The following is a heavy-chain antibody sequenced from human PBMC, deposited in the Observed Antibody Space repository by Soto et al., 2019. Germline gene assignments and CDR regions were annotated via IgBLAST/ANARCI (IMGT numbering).Heavy chain of an antibody. CDR1: GGSFSGYY. J-gene: IGHJ4*02. CDR3: ARAGDSSGYYNVPFDY. D-gene: IGHD3-22*01. CDR2: INHSGST. V-gene: IGHV4-34*01. Sequence: PSETLSLTCAVYGGSFSGYYWSWIRQPPGKGLEWIGEINHSGSTNYNPSLKSRVTISVDTSKNQFSLKLSSVTAADTAVYYCARAGDSSGYYNVPFDYWGQGTLVTVSS.